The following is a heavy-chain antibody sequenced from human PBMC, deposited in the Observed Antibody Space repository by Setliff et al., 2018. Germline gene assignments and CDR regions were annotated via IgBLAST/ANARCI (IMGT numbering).Heavy chain of an antibody. D-gene: IGHD3-22*01. J-gene: IGHJ3*02. CDR1: GYTFISYD. CDR2: IIPILGIA. V-gene: IGHV1-69*10. CDR3: ATTRDDSSGYLLGIFAFDI. Sequence: SVKVSCKASGYTFISYDISWVRQAPGQGLEWMGGIIPILGIANYAQKFQGRVTITADESTSTAYMELSSLRSEDTAVYYCATTRDDSSGYLLGIFAFDIWGQGTMVTVSS.